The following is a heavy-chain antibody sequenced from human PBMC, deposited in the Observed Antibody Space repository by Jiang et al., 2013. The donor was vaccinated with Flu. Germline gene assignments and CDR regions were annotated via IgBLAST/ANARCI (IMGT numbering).Heavy chain of an antibody. CDR1: GYSFTSYW. V-gene: IGHV5-10-1*03. CDR2: IDPSDSYT. CDR3: ARHIYGGYSYGYVSG. Sequence: VQLVESGAEVKKPGESLRISCKGSGYSFTSYWISWVRQMPGKGLEWMGRIDPSDSYTNYSPSFQGHVTISADKSISTAYLQWSSLKASDTAMYYCARHIYGGYSYGYVSGWGQGTLVTVSS. J-gene: IGHJ4*02. D-gene: IGHD5-18*01.